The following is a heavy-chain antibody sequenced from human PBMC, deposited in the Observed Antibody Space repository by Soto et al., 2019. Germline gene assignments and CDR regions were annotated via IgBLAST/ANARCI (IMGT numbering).Heavy chain of an antibody. V-gene: IGHV3-11*01. CDR3: ARDPGVAVAGTSGFDY. CDR2: ISSSGSTI. CDR1: GFTFSDYY. J-gene: IGHJ4*02. D-gene: IGHD6-19*01. Sequence: HVQLVESGGGLVKPGGSLRLSCGASGFTFSDYYMSWIRQAPGKGLEWVSYISSSGSTIYYADSVKGRFTISRDNAKNLLYIQMNSLRAEDTVVYYCARDPGVAVAGTSGFDYWGQGTLVTVSS.